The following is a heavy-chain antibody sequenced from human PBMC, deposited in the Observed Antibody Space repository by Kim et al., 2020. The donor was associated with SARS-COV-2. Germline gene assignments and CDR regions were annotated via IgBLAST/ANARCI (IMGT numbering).Heavy chain of an antibody. CDR1: GFTFRSYA. Sequence: GGSLRLSCAASGFTFRSYAMGWVRQAPGKGLEWVSSITDSGGSTFYADSVKGRFTISRDNSKNTLYLQMNSLRAEDTAVYYCAKYKFRSTPYFDYWGQGTLVTVSS. CDR3: AKYKFRSTPYFDY. CDR2: ITDSGGST. J-gene: IGHJ4*02. D-gene: IGHD1-20*01. V-gene: IGHV3-23*01.